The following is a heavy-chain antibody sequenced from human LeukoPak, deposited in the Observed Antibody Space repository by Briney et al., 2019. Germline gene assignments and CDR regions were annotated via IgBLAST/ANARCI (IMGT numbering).Heavy chain of an antibody. D-gene: IGHD6-19*01. Sequence: GGSLRLSCAASGFTFSSYWMTRVRQAPGKGLEWVANIKQDGSERNYVDSVKGRFTISRDNAKNSLYLQMNALRDEDTAVYYCATGAGCGYWGQGTLVTVSS. J-gene: IGHJ4*02. CDR2: IKQDGSER. V-gene: IGHV3-7*03. CDR1: GFTFSSYW. CDR3: ATGAGCGY.